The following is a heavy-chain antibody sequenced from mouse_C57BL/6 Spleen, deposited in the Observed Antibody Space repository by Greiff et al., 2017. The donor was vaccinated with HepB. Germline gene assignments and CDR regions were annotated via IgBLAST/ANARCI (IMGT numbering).Heavy chain of an antibody. V-gene: IGHV1-81*01. Sequence: QVQLQQSGAELARPGASVKLSCKASGYTFTSYGISWVKQRTGQGLEWIGEIYPRSGNTYYNEKFKGKATLTADKSSSTAYMELRSLTSEDSAVYFCARRGYDDDYWGQGTTLTVSS. D-gene: IGHD2-2*01. J-gene: IGHJ2*01. CDR1: GYTFTSYG. CDR3: ARRGYDDDY. CDR2: IYPRSGNT.